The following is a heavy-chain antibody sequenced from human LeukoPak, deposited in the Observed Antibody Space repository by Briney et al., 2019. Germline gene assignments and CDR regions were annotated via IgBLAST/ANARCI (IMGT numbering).Heavy chain of an antibody. Sequence: ASVKVSCKASGYTFTSYGISWVRQAPGQGLEWMGGIIPIFGTTNYAQKFQGRVTITADESTSTAYMELSSLRSEDTAVYYCARVGIARATTFDYWGQGTLVTVSS. CDR1: GYTFTSYG. J-gene: IGHJ4*02. V-gene: IGHV1-69*13. D-gene: IGHD1-26*01. CDR3: ARVGIARATTFDY. CDR2: IIPIFGTT.